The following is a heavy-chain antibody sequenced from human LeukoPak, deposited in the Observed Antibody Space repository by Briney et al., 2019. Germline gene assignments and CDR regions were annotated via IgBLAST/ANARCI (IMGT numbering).Heavy chain of an antibody. CDR3: TRGNDTTGYFTY. CDR1: GYTFTSYA. Sequence: ASVKVSFKASGYTFTSYAMNWVRQAPGQGLEYMGWINTNTGNPTYAQDFAGRFVFSLDTSVTTTYLQINSLKAADSAVYYCTRGNDTTGYFTYWGQGTLVTVSS. CDR2: INTNTGNP. V-gene: IGHV7-4-1*02. D-gene: IGHD3-9*01. J-gene: IGHJ4*02.